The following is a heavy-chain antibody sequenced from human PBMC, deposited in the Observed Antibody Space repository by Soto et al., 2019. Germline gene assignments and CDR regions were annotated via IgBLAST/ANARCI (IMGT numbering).Heavy chain of an antibody. CDR2: IIPIFGTA. CDR3: ARGVPYSRSWYLGAGWFDP. D-gene: IGHD6-13*01. J-gene: IGHJ5*02. Sequence: QVQLVQSGAEVKKPGSSVKVSCKASGGTFSSYAISWVRQAPGQGLEWMGGIIPIFGTANYAQKFQGRVLITADESTSAVYRELSSVRSEDRAVYYCARGVPYSRSWYLGAGWFDPWGQGTLVTVSS. CDR1: GGTFSSYA. V-gene: IGHV1-69*12.